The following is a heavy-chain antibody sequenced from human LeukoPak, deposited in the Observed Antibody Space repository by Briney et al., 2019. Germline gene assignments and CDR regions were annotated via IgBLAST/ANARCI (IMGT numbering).Heavy chain of an antibody. CDR2: IYSGGST. CDR1: GFTVSSNY. V-gene: IGHV3-66*02. CDR3: ARDDSSGCSGY. D-gene: IGHD3-22*01. Sequence: GGSLRLSCAASGFTVSSNYMSWVRQAPGKGLEWVSVIYSGGSTYYADSVKGRFTISRDNSKNTLYLQMNSLRAEDTAVYYCARDDSSGCSGYWGQGTLVTVSS. J-gene: IGHJ4*02.